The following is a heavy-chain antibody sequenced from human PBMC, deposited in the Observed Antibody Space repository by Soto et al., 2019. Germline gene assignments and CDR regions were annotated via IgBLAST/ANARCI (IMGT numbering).Heavy chain of an antibody. V-gene: IGHV3-11*05. CDR3: AREGAAAGTSDY. CDR2: ISSSSSYT. CDR1: GFTFSDYY. Sequence: QVQLVESGGGLVKPGGSLRLSCAASGFTFSDYYMSWIRQAPGKGLEWVSYISSSSSYTNYADSVKGRFTISRDNAKNSLYLQMNSLRAEDTAVYYWAREGAAAGTSDYWGQGTLVTVSS. D-gene: IGHD6-13*01. J-gene: IGHJ4*02.